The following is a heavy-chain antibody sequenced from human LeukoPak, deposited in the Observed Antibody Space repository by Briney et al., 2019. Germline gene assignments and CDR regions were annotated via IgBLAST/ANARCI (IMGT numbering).Heavy chain of an antibody. J-gene: IGHJ4*02. CDR1: GDSISSYNYY. V-gene: IGHV4-39*01. CDR2: INHSGST. D-gene: IGHD3-22*01. Sequence: PSETLSLTCTVSGDSISSYNYYWGWIRQPPGKGLEWIGEINHSGSTNYNPSLKSRVTISVDTSKNQFSLKLNSVTAADTVVYYCARHTYYYDSSGYGYDYWGQGTLVTVSS. CDR3: ARHTYYYDSSGYGYDY.